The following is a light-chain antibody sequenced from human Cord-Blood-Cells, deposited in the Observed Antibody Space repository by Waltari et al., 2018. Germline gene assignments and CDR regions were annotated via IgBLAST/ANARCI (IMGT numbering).Light chain of an antibody. V-gene: IGKV1-9*01. CDR1: QGISSY. Sequence: DIQLTQSPSFLSASVGDRVTITCRASQGISSYLACYQQKPGKAPKLLISAASTLQSAVPSRFSGSGSGTEFTLTISSLQPEDFATYYCQQLNSYPVTFGQGTRLEIK. CDR3: QQLNSYPVT. CDR2: AAS. J-gene: IGKJ5*01.